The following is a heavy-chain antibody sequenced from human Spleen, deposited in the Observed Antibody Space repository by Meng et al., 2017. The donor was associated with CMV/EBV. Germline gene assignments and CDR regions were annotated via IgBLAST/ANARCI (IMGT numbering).Heavy chain of an antibody. D-gene: IGHD6-13*01. J-gene: IGHJ5*02. Sequence: GESLKISCRGSGYNFNDYWIGWVRQMPGKGLEWMGIIYPDDSDSRYSPSFQGQVTISADKSISTAYLQWSSLKASDTAMYYCARPSSNWYMGGFDPWGQGTLVTVSS. V-gene: IGHV5-51*01. CDR2: IYPDDSDS. CDR3: ARPSSNWYMGGFDP. CDR1: GYNFNDYW.